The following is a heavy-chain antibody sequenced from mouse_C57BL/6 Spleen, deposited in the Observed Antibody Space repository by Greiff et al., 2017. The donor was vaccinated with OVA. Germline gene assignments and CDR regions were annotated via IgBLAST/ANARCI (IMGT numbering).Heavy chain of an antibody. V-gene: IGHV1-69*01. D-gene: IGHD1-2*01. Sequence: QVQLQQPGAELVMPGASVKLSCKASGYTFTSYWMHWVKQRPGQGLEWIGEIDPSDSYTNYNQKFKGKSTLTVDKSSSTAYMQLSSLTSEDSAVYYCARDTTAPYFDYWGQGTTLTVSS. CDR2: IDPSDSYT. J-gene: IGHJ2*01. CDR3: ARDTTAPYFDY. CDR1: GYTFTSYW.